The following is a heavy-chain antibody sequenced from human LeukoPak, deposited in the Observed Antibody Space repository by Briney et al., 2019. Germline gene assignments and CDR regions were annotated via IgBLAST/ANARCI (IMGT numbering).Heavy chain of an antibody. V-gene: IGHV3-21*01. CDR1: GFTFSSYS. Sequence: GGSLRLSCAASGFTFSSYSMNWVRQAPGKGLEWVPSISSSSSYIYYADSVKGRFTISRDNAKNSLYLQMNSLRAEDTAVYYCARDPDYYDSSAPAGVYWGQGTLVTVSS. CDR3: ARDPDYYDSSAPAGVY. CDR2: ISSSSSYI. D-gene: IGHD3-22*01. J-gene: IGHJ4*02.